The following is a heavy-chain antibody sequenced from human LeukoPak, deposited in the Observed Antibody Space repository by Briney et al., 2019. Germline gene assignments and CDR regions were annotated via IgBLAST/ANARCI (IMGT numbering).Heavy chain of an antibody. J-gene: IGHJ5*02. CDR3: ARDPLFECSKRGLDNWFDP. CDR2: VIPIFGNA. CDR1: VGAFRSYA. V-gene: IGHV1-69*13. Sequence: SAAMVPCKPCVGAFRSYAMSWVRQDPGHGLEWTGAVIPIFGNANHAQKFLGRVTSTADESTSAAYMGLRSQISEDPGVCYCARDPLFECSKRGLDNWFDPWGQGTLVTVSS. D-gene: IGHD2-21*01.